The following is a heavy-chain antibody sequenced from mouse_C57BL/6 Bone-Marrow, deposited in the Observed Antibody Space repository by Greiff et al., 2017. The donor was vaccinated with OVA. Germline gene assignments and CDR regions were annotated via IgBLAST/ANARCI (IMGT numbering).Heavy chain of an antibody. CDR3: TTLLGYFDV. J-gene: IGHJ1*03. V-gene: IGHV14-4*01. CDR2: IDPENGDT. CDR1: GFNIKDDY. Sequence: VQLQQSGAELVRPGASVKLSCTASGFNIKDDYMHWVKQRPEQGLEWIGWIDPENGDTEYASKFQGKTTITADTSSNTAYLQLSSLTSEDTAVYYCTTLLGYFDVWGTGTTVTVSS.